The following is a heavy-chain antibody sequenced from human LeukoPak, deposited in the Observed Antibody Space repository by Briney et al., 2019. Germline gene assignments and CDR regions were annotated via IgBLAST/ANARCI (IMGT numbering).Heavy chain of an antibody. J-gene: IGHJ4*02. V-gene: IGHV3-30*02. CDR3: ARDRDYHYFDY. D-gene: IGHD4-17*01. CDR1: GFTFNSYG. CDR2: IRYGGNNK. Sequence: GGSLRLSCAASGFTFNSYGMHWVRQAPGKGLEWVAFIRYGGNNKYYADSVQGRFTISRDNSKNTLYLQMNSLRAEDTAVYYCARDRDYHYFDYWGQGTLVTGSS.